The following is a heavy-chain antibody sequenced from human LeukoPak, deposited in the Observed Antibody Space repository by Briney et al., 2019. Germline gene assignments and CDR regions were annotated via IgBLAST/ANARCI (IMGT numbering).Heavy chain of an antibody. J-gene: IGHJ6*02. CDR3: ARDIKSNLKFGELLAYYYYGMDV. CDR2: IWYDGSNK. V-gene: IGHV3-33*01. Sequence: PGGSLRLSCAASGFTFSSYGMHWVRQAPGKGLEWVAVIWYDGSNKYYADSVKGRFTISRDNSKNTLYLQMNSLRAEDTAVYYCARDIKSNLKFGELLAYYYYGMDVWGQGTTVTVSS. D-gene: IGHD3-10*01. CDR1: GFTFSSYG.